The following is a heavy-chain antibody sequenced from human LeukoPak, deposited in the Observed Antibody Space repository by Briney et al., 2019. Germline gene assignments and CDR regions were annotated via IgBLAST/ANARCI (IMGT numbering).Heavy chain of an antibody. D-gene: IGHD6-13*01. CDR3: AKDIAAAGTDAFDI. Sequence: GGSLRLSCAASGFTFSSYAMSWVRQAPGKWLEWVSAISGSGGSTYYADSVKGRFTISRDNAKNSLYLQMNSLRAEDMALYYCAKDIAAAGTDAFDIWGQGTMVTVSS. CDR2: ISGSGGST. J-gene: IGHJ3*02. V-gene: IGHV3-23*01. CDR1: GFTFSSYA.